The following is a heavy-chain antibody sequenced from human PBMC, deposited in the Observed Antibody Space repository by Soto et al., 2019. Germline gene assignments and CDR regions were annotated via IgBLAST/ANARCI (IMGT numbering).Heavy chain of an antibody. CDR3: SRRSSGWYCDY. CDR1: GFTFSIYA. D-gene: IGHD6-19*01. V-gene: IGHV3-23*01. J-gene: IGHJ4*02. Sequence: EVQLLESGGGLVQPGGSLRLSCAASGFTFSIYAMSWVRQAPGKGLEWVSVISGSGGSTYYADSVKGRFTISRDNSKNTLYLQMNSLRAEDTAVYYCSRRSSGWYCDYWGQGTLVTVSS. CDR2: ISGSGGST.